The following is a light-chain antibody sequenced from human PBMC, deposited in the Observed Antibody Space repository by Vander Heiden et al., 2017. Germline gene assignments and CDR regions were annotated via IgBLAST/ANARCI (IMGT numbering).Light chain of an antibody. CDR1: SSDVGGYHS. CDR3: SSYTGSNTLV. CDR2: DVT. V-gene: IGLV2-14*01. Sequence: QSALTQPAPVSASPGQPITISCTGTSSDVGGYHSVSWYQQYPGKAPKVIIYDVTNRPSGVSNRFSGSKSGNTASLIISGLQAEDEADYYCSSYTGSNTLVFGGGTKLTVL. J-gene: IGLJ2*01.